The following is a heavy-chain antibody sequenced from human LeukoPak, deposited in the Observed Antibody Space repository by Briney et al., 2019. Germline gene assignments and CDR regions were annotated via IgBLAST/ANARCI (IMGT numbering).Heavy chain of an antibody. CDR2: ISSSSSYT. J-gene: IGHJ3*02. CDR1: GFTFSDYY. V-gene: IGHV3-11*06. CDR3: ARDSDADCSSTSCYVAGAFDI. D-gene: IGHD2-2*01. Sequence: RGSLRLSCAASGFTFSDYYMSWIRQAPGKGLEWVSYISSSSSYTNYADSVKGRFTISRDNAKNSLYLQMNSLRAEDTAVYYCARDSDADCSSTSCYVAGAFDIWGQGTMVTVSS.